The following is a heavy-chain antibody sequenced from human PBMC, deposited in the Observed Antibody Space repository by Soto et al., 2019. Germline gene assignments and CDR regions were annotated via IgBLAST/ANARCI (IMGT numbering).Heavy chain of an antibody. CDR2: IWYDGSNK. Sequence: QVQLVESGGGVVQPGRSLRLSCAASGFTFSSYGMHWVRQAPGKGLEWVAVIWYDGSNKYYADSVKGRFTISRDNSKNTLYLQMNSLRAEVTAVYYCARGGSSWYFFYDYWGQGTLVTVSS. CDR1: GFTFSSYG. V-gene: IGHV3-33*01. CDR3: ARGGSSWYFFYDY. D-gene: IGHD6-13*01. J-gene: IGHJ4*02.